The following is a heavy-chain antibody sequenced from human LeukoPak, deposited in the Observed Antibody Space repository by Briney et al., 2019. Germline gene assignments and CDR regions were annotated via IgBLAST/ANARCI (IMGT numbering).Heavy chain of an antibody. CDR2: AGWAGGTT. J-gene: IGHJ4*02. CDR1: GFNFRRYT. D-gene: IGHD3-10*02. Sequence: GGSLRLSCATSGFNFRRYTIHWVRQAPGKGLEWVSLAGWAGGTTYYSDSVRGRFTISRDSGRNSVYLQMNSLTTDDTAFYFCAKELDTMFFDYWGQGALVTVSS. CDR3: AKELDTMFFDY. V-gene: IGHV3-43*01.